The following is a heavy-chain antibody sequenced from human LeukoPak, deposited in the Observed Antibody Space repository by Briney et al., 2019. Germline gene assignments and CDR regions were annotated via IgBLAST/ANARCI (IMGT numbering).Heavy chain of an antibody. D-gene: IGHD4-11*01. Sequence: GASVKVSCKASGGTFSSYAIGWVRQAPGQGLEWMGWINPNSGGANYAQKFQGRVTMTRDTSISTAYMELSRLRSDDTAVYYCARSRGTGTVTSRAGYYMDVWGKGTTVTVSS. CDR3: ARSRGTGTVTSRAGYYMDV. CDR1: GGTFSSYA. J-gene: IGHJ6*03. CDR2: INPNSGGA. V-gene: IGHV1-2*02.